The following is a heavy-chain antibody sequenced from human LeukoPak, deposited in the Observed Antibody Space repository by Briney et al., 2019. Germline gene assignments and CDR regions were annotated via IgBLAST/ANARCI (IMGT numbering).Heavy chain of an antibody. CDR1: GFTFTNAW. D-gene: IGHD4-11*01. Sequence: GGSLRLSCAASGFTFTNAWMGWVRQAPGKGLEWVGRIKSKTDGGTADYAAPVKGRFTISRDDSNNTLYLQMNSLKSEDTAVYYCSRRPYGNFVDWFDPWGQGTLVTVSS. CDR3: SRRPYGNFVDWFDP. V-gene: IGHV3-15*01. CDR2: IKSKTDGGTA. J-gene: IGHJ5*02.